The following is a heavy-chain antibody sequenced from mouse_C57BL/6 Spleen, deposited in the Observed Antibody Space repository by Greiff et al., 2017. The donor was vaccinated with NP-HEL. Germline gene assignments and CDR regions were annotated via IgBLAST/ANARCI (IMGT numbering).Heavy chain of an antibody. V-gene: IGHV5-4*01. CDR3: AREVYYYGSSYEAMDY. Sequence: EVKLMESGGGLVKPGGSLKLSCAASGFTFSSYAMSWVRQTPEKRLEWVATISDGGSYTYYPDNVKGRFTISRDNAKNNLYLQMSHLKSEDTAMYYCAREVYYYGSSYEAMDYWGQGTSVTVSS. CDR1: GFTFSSYA. CDR2: ISDGGSYT. D-gene: IGHD1-1*01. J-gene: IGHJ4*01.